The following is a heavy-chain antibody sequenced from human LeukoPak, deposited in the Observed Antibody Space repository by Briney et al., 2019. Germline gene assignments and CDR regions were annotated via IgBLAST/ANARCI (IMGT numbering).Heavy chain of an antibody. Sequence: SGTLSLTCTVSGGSISSYYWSWLRQPPGKGLEWIGYMYYSGSTNYNPSLKSRVTISVDTSKNQFSLKLSSVTAADTAAYYCATMITFGGVLWGQGTLVTVSS. D-gene: IGHD3-16*01. CDR1: GGSISSYY. V-gene: IGHV4-59*01. J-gene: IGHJ4*02. CDR2: MYYSGST. CDR3: ATMITFGGVL.